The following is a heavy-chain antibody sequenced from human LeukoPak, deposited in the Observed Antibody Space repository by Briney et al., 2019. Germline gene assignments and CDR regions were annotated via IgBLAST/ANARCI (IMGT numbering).Heavy chain of an antibody. Sequence: SETLSLTCAVYGGSFSGYYWSWIRQPPGKGLEWIGEINHSGSTNYNPSLKSRVTISVDTSKNQFSLKLSSVTAADTAVYYCAADSIAVAGLGGQGTLVTVSS. CDR3: AADSIAVAGL. CDR2: INHSGST. CDR1: GGSFSGYY. J-gene: IGHJ4*02. V-gene: IGHV4-34*01. D-gene: IGHD6-19*01.